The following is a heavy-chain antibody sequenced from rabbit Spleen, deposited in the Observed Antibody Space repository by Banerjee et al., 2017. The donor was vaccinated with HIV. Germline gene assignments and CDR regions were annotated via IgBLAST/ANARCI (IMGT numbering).Heavy chain of an antibody. V-gene: IGHV1S45*01. CDR1: GFSFSSNYY. CDR2: IYAGSPGST. J-gene: IGHJ6*01. D-gene: IGHD8-1*01. Sequence: QEQLEESGGDLVKPGASLTLTCTASGFSFSSNYYICWVRQTPGKGLEWIACIYAGSPGSTAYASWAKGRFTISKTSSTTVPLQVTSLTAADTATYFCARDAATSFSSYGMDLWGPGTLVTVS. CDR3: ARDAATSFSSYGMDL.